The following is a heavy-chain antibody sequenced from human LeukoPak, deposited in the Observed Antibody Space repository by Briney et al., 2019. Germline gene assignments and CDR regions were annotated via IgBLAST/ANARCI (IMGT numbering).Heavy chain of an antibody. CDR2: IRYDGSNK. CDR1: GFTFSSYG. D-gene: IGHD3-3*01. Sequence: GGSLRLSCAASGFTFSSYGMHWVRQAPGKGLEWVAFIRYDGSNKYYADSVKGRFTISRDNSKNTLYLQMNSLRAEDTAVYYCARDRGGAYDFWSGYYTGYFDYWGQGTLVPVSS. CDR3: ARDRGGAYDFWSGYYTGYFDY. J-gene: IGHJ4*02. V-gene: IGHV3-30*02.